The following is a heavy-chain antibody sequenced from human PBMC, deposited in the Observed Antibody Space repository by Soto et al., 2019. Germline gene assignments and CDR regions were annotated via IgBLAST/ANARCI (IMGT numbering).Heavy chain of an antibody. Sequence: LRLSCATSGFTFNTYPMTWVRQAPGKGLEWVSSISSTAGRTSSYADSVKGRFAISRDFSDNTVYLQMNNLRVDDTAVYFCAKGVLSFHYGMEDWGQGTTVTVSS. V-gene: IGHV3-23*01. CDR1: GFTFNTYP. J-gene: IGHJ6*02. D-gene: IGHD3-10*01. CDR3: AKGVLSFHYGMED. CDR2: ISSTAGRTS.